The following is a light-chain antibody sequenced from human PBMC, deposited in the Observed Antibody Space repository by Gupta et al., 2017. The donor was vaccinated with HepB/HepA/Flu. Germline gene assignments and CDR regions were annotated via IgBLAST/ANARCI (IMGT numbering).Light chain of an antibody. CDR3: QQRSNWPPT. J-gene: IGKJ1*01. CDR1: QSVSSY. Sequence: ELVLTQYPATLPLSPGERATLTCRARQSVSSYLAWYQQKPGQAPRLLIYDASNRATGIPARFSGSGSGTDFTLTISSLEPEDFAVYYCQQRSNWPPTFGQGTKVEIK. CDR2: DAS. V-gene: IGKV3-11*01.